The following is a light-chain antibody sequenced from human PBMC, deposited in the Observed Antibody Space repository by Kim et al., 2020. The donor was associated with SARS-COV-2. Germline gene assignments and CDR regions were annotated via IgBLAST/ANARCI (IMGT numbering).Light chain of an antibody. J-gene: IGLJ1*01. CDR2: GNS. Sequence: QRVTISCTGSSSNIGATYDVYWYQQLPGTAPKLLIYGNSNRPSGVPDRFSGSKSGTSASLAITGLQAEDEAEYYCQSYDSSLSGYVFGTGTKVTVL. CDR3: QSYDSSLSGYV. V-gene: IGLV1-40*01. CDR1: SSNIGATYD.